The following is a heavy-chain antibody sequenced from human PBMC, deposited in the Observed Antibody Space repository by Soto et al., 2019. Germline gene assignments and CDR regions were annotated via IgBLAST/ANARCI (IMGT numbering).Heavy chain of an antibody. Sequence: QVQLVQSGAEVRKPGSSVRISCRASGGTFSNYAFSWVRQVPGQGLEWMGGVIPIFATTNHAQKFRGRVSITAVESTSTVYMELSSLRAEDTAVYYCARVRGGDDQYYYHYYNMDVW. CDR1: GGTFSNYA. CDR3: ARVRGGDDQYYYHYYNMDV. D-gene: IGHD2-21*01. CDR2: VIPIFATT. V-gene: IGHV1-69*01. J-gene: IGHJ6*01.